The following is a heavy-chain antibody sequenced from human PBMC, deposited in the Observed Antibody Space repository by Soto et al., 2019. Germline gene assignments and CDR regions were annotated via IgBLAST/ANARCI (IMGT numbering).Heavy chain of an antibody. CDR1: EFTFSCYS. CDR3: ARVGFDFWSGLQGYYFDS. Sequence: PGGCLRKSFVYSEFTFSCYSMNRIRKAPGKGLECVSSIRSSSSYISYADSVKGRFTISRDNAKNSLYLQMNSLRAEDTAVYYCARVGFDFWSGLQGYYFDSCGQGTRVTVS. D-gene: IGHD3-3*01. J-gene: IGHJ4*02. CDR2: IRSSSSYI. V-gene: IGHV3-21*01.